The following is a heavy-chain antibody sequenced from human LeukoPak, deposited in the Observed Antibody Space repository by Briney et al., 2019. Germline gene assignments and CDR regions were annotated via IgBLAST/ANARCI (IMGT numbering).Heavy chain of an antibody. V-gene: IGHV3-23*01. CDR1: GFTFSSYA. D-gene: IGHD6-19*01. CDR2: ISGSGGST. CDR3: SKGRRRSGWLPLIDAFYN. Sequence: GGSLRLSCAASGFTFSSYAMSWVRQAPGKGLEWVSAISGSGGSTYYADSVKGRFTISRDNSKNTLYLQMNSLRAEDTAVYYCSKGRRRSGWLPLIDAFYNWGQGTMVTGSS. J-gene: IGHJ3*02.